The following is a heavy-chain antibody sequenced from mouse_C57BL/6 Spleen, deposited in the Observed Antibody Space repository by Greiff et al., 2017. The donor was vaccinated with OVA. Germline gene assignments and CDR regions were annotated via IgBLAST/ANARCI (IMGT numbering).Heavy chain of an antibody. D-gene: IGHD2-4*01. CDR1: GYTFTSYW. Sequence: QVQLQQSGAELVRPGSSVKLSCKASGYTFTSYWMHWVKQRPIPGLEWIGNIDPSDSETHYNQKFKDKATLTVDKSSSTAYMQLSSLTSEDSAVYYCARWAYDYEDYFDYWGQGTTLTVSS. J-gene: IGHJ2*01. CDR2: IDPSDSET. V-gene: IGHV1-52*01. CDR3: ARWAYDYEDYFDY.